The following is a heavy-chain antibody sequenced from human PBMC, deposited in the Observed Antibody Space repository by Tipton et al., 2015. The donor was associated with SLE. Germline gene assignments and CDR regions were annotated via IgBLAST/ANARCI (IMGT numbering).Heavy chain of an antibody. V-gene: IGHV4-59*08. CDR1: GGSISSYY. D-gene: IGHD6-13*01. J-gene: IGHJ2*01. Sequence: TLSLTCTVSGGSISSYYWSWIRQPPGKGLEWIGYVYYSGSTNYSPSLKSRVTISRDTSKNQFSLNLSSLTAADTAVYYCARAEFSSNWYMYWHFDLWGRGTLVTVSS. CDR3: ARAEFSSNWYMYWHFDL. CDR2: VYYSGST.